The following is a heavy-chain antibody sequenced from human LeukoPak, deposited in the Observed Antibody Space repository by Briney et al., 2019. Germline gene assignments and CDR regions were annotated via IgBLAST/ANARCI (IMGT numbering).Heavy chain of an antibody. V-gene: IGHV3-7*01. J-gene: IGHJ4*02. CDR3: ARVQGGGYRTADS. D-gene: IGHD6-25*01. Sequence: PGGSLRLSCAASGFTFSSYWMSWVRQAPGKGLEWVANIKQDGREKYYVDSVKGRFTISRDNAKNSLYLQMNSLRPEDTARYFCARVQGGGYRTADSWGQGTLVTVSS. CDR2: IKQDGREK. CDR1: GFTFSSYW.